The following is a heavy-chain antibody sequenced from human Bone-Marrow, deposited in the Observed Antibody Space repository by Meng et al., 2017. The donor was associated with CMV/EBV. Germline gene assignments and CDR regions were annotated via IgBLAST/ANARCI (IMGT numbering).Heavy chain of an antibody. Sequence: SEPLSLTCTVSGGSISSYYWSWIRQPPGKGLEWIGYIYYSGSTNYNPSLKSRVTISVDTSKNQFSLKLSSVTAADTAVYYCAREWLRPPNYFDYWGQGTLVTVSS. V-gene: IGHV4-59*01. J-gene: IGHJ4*02. D-gene: IGHD5-12*01. CDR1: GGSISSYY. CDR2: IYYSGST. CDR3: AREWLRPPNYFDY.